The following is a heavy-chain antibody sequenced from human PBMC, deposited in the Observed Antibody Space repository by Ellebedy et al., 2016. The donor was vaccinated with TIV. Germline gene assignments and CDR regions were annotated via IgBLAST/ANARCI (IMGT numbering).Heavy chain of an antibody. V-gene: IGHV3-74*01. Sequence: GESLKISCAASGFTFSSYWMSWVRQAPGKGLVWVSVAYSDGTSAGYADSVKGRFTISRDNAKNTLYLQMNSLRAEDTAVYYCAREGVSRLGFDYWGQGTLVTVSS. CDR1: GFTFSSYW. J-gene: IGHJ4*02. CDR3: AREGVSRLGFDY. CDR2: AYSDGTSA. D-gene: IGHD3-10*01.